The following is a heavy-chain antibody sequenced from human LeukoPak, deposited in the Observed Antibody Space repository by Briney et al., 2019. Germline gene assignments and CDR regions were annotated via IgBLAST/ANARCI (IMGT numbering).Heavy chain of an antibody. D-gene: IGHD3-10*01. Sequence: GGSLRLSCAVSGFTFSTSPMGWVRQAPGKGLEWVSSIHAGGSDPFCADSVQGRCTISRDNSKNTLFLQLNSLRAEDTAIYFCARDSYGSGSPHYYYYYGMDVWGKGTTVTVSS. V-gene: IGHV3-23*01. CDR1: GFTFSTSP. J-gene: IGHJ6*04. CDR2: IHAGGSDP. CDR3: ARDSYGSGSPHYYYYYGMDV.